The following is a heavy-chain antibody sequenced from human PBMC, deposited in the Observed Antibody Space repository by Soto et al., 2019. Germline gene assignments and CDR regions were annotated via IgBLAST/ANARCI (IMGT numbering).Heavy chain of an antibody. J-gene: IGHJ4*02. V-gene: IGHV3-30*01. CDR2: ISYDGTNE. D-gene: IGHD2-8*01. Sequence: HVQLVESGGGVVQPGRSLRLSCAASGFTFSTSAMHWVRQAPGKGLEWVAVISYDGTNEHYEDSVKGRFTVSRDNSRNTLSLQMNSVRPEETAMYYCVASVFSFDYWGQGSLVTVSS. CDR1: GFTFSTSA. CDR3: VASVFSFDY.